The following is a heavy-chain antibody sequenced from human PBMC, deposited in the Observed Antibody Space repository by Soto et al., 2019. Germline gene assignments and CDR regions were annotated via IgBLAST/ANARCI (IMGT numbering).Heavy chain of an antibody. CDR2: IYSGGAI. J-gene: IGHJ4*02. Sequence: PGGSLRLSCAASGFTVTINYMGWVRQTPGKGLEWVSLIYSGGAIVYADSVKGRFTISRDNSKNTLYLQMNSLRAEDTAVYYCAKHAAAAAPDYWGQGTLVTVSS. V-gene: IGHV3-66*04. CDR3: AKHAAAAAPDY. D-gene: IGHD6-13*01. CDR1: GFTVTINY.